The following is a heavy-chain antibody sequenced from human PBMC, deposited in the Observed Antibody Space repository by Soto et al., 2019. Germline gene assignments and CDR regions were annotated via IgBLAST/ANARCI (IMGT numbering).Heavy chain of an antibody. Sequence: EVQLVQSGGGSAQPGESLRLSCLASGFTFRKFWMHWVRQVPGKGPVWVSYISSDGTTTDYADSVKGRFTISRDNAKEPLYLQMDSLRAEETAVYYCAIQDCTNDVCLEAAVTVGGALESWGQGTLVTVSS. J-gene: IGHJ1*01. CDR1: GFTFRKFW. V-gene: IGHV3-74*01. D-gene: IGHD2-8*01. CDR3: AIQDCTNDVCLEAAVTVGGALES. CDR2: ISSDGTTT.